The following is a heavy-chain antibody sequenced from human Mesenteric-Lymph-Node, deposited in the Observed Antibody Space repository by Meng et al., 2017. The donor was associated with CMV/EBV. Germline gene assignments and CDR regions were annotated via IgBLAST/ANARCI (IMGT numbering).Heavy chain of an antibody. CDR1: GFSLSPSGVG. Sequence: TWTFSGFSLSPSGVGVGWIRQPPGKALEWLALIYWDDGKRYSPSLKSRLTITKDTSKNQVVLTMTNMDPVDTATYYCARTYNAAFDNWGQGTLVTVSS. CDR2: IYWDDGK. D-gene: IGHD1-1*01. J-gene: IGHJ4*02. V-gene: IGHV2-5*02. CDR3: ARTYNAAFDN.